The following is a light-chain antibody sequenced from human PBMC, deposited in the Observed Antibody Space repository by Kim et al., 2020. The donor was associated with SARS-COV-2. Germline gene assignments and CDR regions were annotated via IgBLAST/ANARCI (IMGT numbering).Light chain of an antibody. CDR2: GAS. V-gene: IGKV3-20*01. Sequence: LSPGDRAPLSCRASQSVSSNYLAWYQQKPGQAPRLLIYGASSRATGIPDRFSGSGSGTDFTLTITRLEPEDFAVYYCQQYSSSPATFGQGTKVDIK. J-gene: IGKJ1*01. CDR3: QQYSSSPAT. CDR1: QSVSSNY.